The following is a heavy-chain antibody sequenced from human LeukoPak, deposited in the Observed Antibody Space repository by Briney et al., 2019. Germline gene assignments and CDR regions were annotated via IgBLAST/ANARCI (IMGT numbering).Heavy chain of an antibody. CDR1: GFTFRSYS. D-gene: IGHD6-13*01. J-gene: IGHJ4*02. V-gene: IGHV3-21*01. CDR3: ARGIGAAGQYYFDC. Sequence: PGGSLRLSCAASGFTFRSYSMYWVRQAPGKGLEWVSSITGSSNYIYYADSLKGRFTISRDNAKNSLFLKSNRLRDEDTAVYYCARGIGAAGQYYFDCWGQGTLVTVSS. CDR2: ITGSSNYI.